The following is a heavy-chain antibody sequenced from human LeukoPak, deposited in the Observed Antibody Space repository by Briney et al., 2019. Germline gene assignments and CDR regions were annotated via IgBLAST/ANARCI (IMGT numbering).Heavy chain of an antibody. CDR2: ISSSSSYI. D-gene: IGHD5-18*01. CDR3: AREPAHSYGHPFDY. J-gene: IGHJ4*02. Sequence: GGSLRLSCAASGFTFSSYSMNWVRQAPGKGLEWVSSISSSSSYIYYADSVKGRFTISRDNAKNSLYLQMNSLRAEDTAVYYCAREPAHSYGHPFDYWGQGTLVTVSS. V-gene: IGHV3-21*01. CDR1: GFTFSSYS.